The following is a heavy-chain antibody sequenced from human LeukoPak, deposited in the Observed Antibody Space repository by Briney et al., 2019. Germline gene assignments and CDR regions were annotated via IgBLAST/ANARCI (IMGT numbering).Heavy chain of an antibody. V-gene: IGHV3-7*03. Sequence: GGSLRLSCAASRFTFSNYWMSWVRQAPGKGLEWVANINQDGGERYYVDSVKGRFTISRDNAKNSLYLQMNSLRAEDTAVYYCARDTAGFDYWSQGSLVTVSS. CDR3: ARDTAGFDY. CDR2: INQDGGER. J-gene: IGHJ4*02. CDR1: RFTFSNYW. D-gene: IGHD2-21*02.